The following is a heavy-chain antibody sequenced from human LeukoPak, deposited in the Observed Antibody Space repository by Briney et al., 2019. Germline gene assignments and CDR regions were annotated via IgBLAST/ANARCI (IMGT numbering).Heavy chain of an antibody. CDR1: GFTFSSYS. D-gene: IGHD3-22*01. CDR3: AREDYYDSSGSDAFDI. V-gene: IGHV3-74*01. J-gene: IGHJ3*02. CDR2: IHSDGSIT. Sequence: GGSLRLSCAASGFTFSSYSMNWVRQAPGKGLVWVSRIHSDGSITNYADSVKGRFTISRDNAKNSLYLQMNSLRAEDTAVYYCAREDYYDSSGSDAFDIWGQGTMVTVSS.